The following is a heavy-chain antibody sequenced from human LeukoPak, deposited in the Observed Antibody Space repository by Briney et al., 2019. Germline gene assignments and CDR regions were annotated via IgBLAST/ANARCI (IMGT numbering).Heavy chain of an antibody. J-gene: IGHJ4*02. CDR1: GFTFDDYA. CDR3: AKGIGAAAGTAFDY. CDR2: ISWNSGSI. V-gene: IGHV3-9*01. Sequence: PGGSLRLSCAASGFTFDDYAMHWVRQAPGKGLEWVSGISWNSGSIGYADSVKGRFTISRDNAKNSLYLQMNSLRAEDTALYYCAKGIGAAAGTAFDYWGQGTLVTVSS. D-gene: IGHD6-13*01.